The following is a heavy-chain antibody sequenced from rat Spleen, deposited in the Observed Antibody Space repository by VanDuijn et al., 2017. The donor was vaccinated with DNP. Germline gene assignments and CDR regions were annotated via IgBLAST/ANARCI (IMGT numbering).Heavy chain of an antibody. V-gene: IGHV5-25*01. CDR1: GFTFNDYN. J-gene: IGHJ2*01. CDR3: ATYYYSVDY. Sequence: EVQLVESGGDLVQPGGSLKLSCVASGFTFNDYNMAWVRQVPGKGLEWVAAITSSGGSTHYGDSVKGRFTISRDNAKSTLYLQMDSLRSEDTATYYCATYYYSVDYLSQGVMVTVSS. CDR2: ITSSGGST. D-gene: IGHD1-1*01.